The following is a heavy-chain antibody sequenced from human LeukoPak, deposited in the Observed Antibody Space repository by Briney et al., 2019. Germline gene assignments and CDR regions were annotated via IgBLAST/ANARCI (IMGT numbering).Heavy chain of an antibody. CDR3: ARHRGSNLDRSFDF. D-gene: IGHD2-2*01. Sequence: PSETLSLTCNVSGGSIIGYYWSWIRQPPGKGLEWIASIYYTGSTNYNPSLKSRVTVSLDTSKNQFSLKLSSVTAADTAVYYCARHRGSNLDRSFDFWGQGALVTVSS. CDR1: GGSIIGYY. J-gene: IGHJ4*02. CDR2: IYYTGST. V-gene: IGHV4-59*08.